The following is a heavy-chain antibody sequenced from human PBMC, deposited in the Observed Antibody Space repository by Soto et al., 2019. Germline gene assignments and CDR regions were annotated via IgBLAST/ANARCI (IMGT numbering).Heavy chain of an antibody. J-gene: IGHJ6*03. V-gene: IGHV3-23*01. CDR2: IGGSGGST. Sequence: GGSLRLSCAASGFTFSSYAMSWVRQAPGKGLEWVSAIGGSGGSTYYADSVKGRFTISRDNSKNTLYLQMNSLRAEDTAVYYCATRYGDYEFYYYYYMDVWGKGTTVTVSS. CDR1: GFTFSSYA. D-gene: IGHD4-17*01. CDR3: ATRYGDYEFYYYYYMDV.